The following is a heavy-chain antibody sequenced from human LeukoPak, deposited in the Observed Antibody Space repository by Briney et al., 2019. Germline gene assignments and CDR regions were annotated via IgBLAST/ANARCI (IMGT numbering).Heavy chain of an antibody. CDR2: IKQDGSEK. Sequence: GGSLRLSCAASGFTFSSYWMSWVRQAPGKGLERVANIKQDGSEKYYVDSVKGRFTISRDNAKNSLYLQMNSLRAEDTAVYYCARGGWGSSWYGAEYFQHWGQGTLVTVSS. V-gene: IGHV3-7*01. CDR1: GFTFSSYW. CDR3: ARGGWGSSWYGAEYFQH. J-gene: IGHJ1*01. D-gene: IGHD6-13*01.